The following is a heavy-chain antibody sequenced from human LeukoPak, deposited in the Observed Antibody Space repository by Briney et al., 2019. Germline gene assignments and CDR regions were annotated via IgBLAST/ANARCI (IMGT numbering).Heavy chain of an antibody. CDR2: IWYDGSNK. V-gene: IGHV3-33*01. CDR3: ARDQYSSSRYEFGYYYYGMDV. Sequence: GGSLRLSCAASGFTFSSYGMHWVRQAPGKGLEWVAVIWYDGSNKYYADSVKGRFTISRDNSKNTLYLQMNSLRAEDTAVYYCARDQYSSSRYEFGYYYYGMDVWGQGTTVTVSS. D-gene: IGHD6-13*01. CDR1: GFTFSSYG. J-gene: IGHJ6*02.